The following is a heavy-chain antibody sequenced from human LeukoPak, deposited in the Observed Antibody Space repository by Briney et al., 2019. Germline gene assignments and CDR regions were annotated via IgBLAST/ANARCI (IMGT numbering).Heavy chain of an antibody. D-gene: IGHD3-3*01. V-gene: IGHV4-31*03. Sequence: SETLSLTCTVSGGSISSGGYYWSWIRQHPGKGLEWIGYIYYSGSTYYNPSLKSRVTISVDTSKNQFSLKLSSVTAADTAVYYCASQIYDFWSGKLYYYYMDVWGKGTTVTVSS. CDR1: GGSISSGGYY. CDR3: ASQIYDFWSGKLYYYYMDV. J-gene: IGHJ6*03. CDR2: IYYSGST.